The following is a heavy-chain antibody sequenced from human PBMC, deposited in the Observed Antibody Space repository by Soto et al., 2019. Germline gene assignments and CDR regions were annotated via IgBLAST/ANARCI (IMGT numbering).Heavy chain of an antibody. Sequence: VLLVESGGGLVQPGGSLRLSCGASGFTFSDNAMTWVRQAPGKGLEWVSSISDDGDSTYYADSVKGRFTISRDNSKNTLFLQMSSLGAEDTAVYYCAKSLSTAVNYGLDVWGQGTSVTVSS. CDR1: GFTFSDNA. V-gene: IGHV3-23*04. CDR3: AKSLSTAVNYGLDV. J-gene: IGHJ6*02. D-gene: IGHD2-2*01. CDR2: ISDDGDST.